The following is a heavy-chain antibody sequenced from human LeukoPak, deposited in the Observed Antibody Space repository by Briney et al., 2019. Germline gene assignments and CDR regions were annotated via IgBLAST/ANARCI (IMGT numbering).Heavy chain of an antibody. D-gene: IGHD3-3*01. V-gene: IGHV3-7*01. CDR2: IKTDGSDK. CDR1: GFTFTRVW. CDR3: AHYDFWSGYSFGT. J-gene: IGHJ5*02. Sequence: PGGSLRLSCAASGFTFTRVWMSWVRQAPGKGLEWVANIKTDGSDKYYADSVKGRFTISRDNAKNSLYLQMNSLGAEDTAVYYCAHYDFWSGYSFGTWGQGTLVTVSS.